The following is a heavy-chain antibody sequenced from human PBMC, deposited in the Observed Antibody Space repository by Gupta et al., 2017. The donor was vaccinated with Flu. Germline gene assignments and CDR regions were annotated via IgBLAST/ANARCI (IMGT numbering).Heavy chain of an antibody. Sequence: WIHGVRQAPGKGRVWVSRINGDGSSISYADAGKGRCTGSRDNAKKTVFLEMNSLRDEDTAVYFCARDPQEEWLKFEFDSWGQGILVTVSA. D-gene: IGHD5-12*01. CDR3: ARDPQEEWLKFEFDS. CDR1: W. J-gene: IGHJ4*02. V-gene: IGHV3-74*01. CDR2: INGDGSSI.